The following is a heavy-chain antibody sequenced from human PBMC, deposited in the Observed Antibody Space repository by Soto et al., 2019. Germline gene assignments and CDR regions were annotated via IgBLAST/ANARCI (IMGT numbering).Heavy chain of an antibody. Sequence: SQTLSLTCAISGDSVSSNSAAWNWIRQSPSRGLEWLGRTYYRSKWYNDYAVSVKSRITINPDTSKNQFSLQLNSVTPEDTAVYYCAREEREYYDSSGSYYGMDVWGQGTTVTVSS. V-gene: IGHV6-1*01. J-gene: IGHJ6*02. CDR3: AREEREYYDSSGSYYGMDV. CDR1: GDSVSSNSAA. D-gene: IGHD3-22*01. CDR2: TYYRSKWYN.